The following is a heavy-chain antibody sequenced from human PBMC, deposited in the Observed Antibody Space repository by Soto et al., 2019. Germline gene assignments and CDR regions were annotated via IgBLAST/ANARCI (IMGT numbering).Heavy chain of an antibody. Sequence: LETLSLTCTVSSGSISNYYWSWIRQPPGKGLEWIGYIYSSGSTNYNPSLKSRVTISADTSKNQVSLKLTSVTAADTAVYYCARDHPHSYGIYYFDYWGQGTLVTVSS. CDR3: ARDHPHSYGIYYFDY. D-gene: IGHD5-18*01. V-gene: IGHV4-59*01. J-gene: IGHJ4*02. CDR1: SGSISNYY. CDR2: IYSSGST.